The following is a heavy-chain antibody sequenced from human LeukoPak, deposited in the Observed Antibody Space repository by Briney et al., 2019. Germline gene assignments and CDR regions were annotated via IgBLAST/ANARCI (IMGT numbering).Heavy chain of an antibody. CDR2: ISYDGSNK. V-gene: IGHV3-30-3*01. J-gene: IGHJ4*02. CDR1: GFTFSSYA. D-gene: IGHD3-22*01. Sequence: PGGSLRLSCAASGFTFSSYAMHWVRQAPGKGLEWVAVISYDGSNKYYADSVKGRFTISRDNAKNSLYLQMNSLRAEDTALYYCAKDTTMIGYEGDFDYWGQGTLVTVSS. CDR3: AKDTTMIGYEGDFDY.